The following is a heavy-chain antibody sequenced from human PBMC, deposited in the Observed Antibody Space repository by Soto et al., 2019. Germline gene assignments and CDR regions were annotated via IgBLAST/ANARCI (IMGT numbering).Heavy chain of an antibody. Sequence: ASVKVSSKASGSTFTSQAMNWVRQAPGQGFEWMGWINTNTGNPTYAQGLTGRFVFSLDTSVSMAYLQICSLKAEYTSVYYCARGLSWEYYDFWSGYDPAAFDIWDQGTMVAVSS. CDR1: GSTFTSQA. CDR3: ARGLSWEYYDFWSGYDPAAFDI. J-gene: IGHJ3*02. CDR2: INTNTGNP. V-gene: IGHV7-4-1*01. D-gene: IGHD3-3*01.